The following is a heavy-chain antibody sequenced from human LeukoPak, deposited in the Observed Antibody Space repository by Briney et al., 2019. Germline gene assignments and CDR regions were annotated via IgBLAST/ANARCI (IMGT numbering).Heavy chain of an antibody. D-gene: IGHD6-19*01. Sequence: PSDTLSLTCTLSAVSISQYSWSWIRQPAGPRLEWIGYIDYSGSTNYNPFPMRRVTISVDTSKNQFSLKLSSVTAADTAVYYCARDGVAGVFDYWGQGSMVSVSS. V-gene: IGHV4-59*01. CDR2: IDYSGST. CDR3: ARDGVAGVFDY. J-gene: IGHJ4*02. CDR1: AVSISQYS.